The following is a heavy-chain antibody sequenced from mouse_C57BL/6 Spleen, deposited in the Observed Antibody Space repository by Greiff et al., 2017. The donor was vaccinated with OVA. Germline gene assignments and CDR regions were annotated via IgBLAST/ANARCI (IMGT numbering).Heavy chain of an antibody. CDR1: GFSFTRYG. Sequence: QVQLQQSGPGLVPPSQCLSISCPVSGFSFTRYGVHWVRPSPGPGLSWLGVIWSGGSTDYNAAFISRLSISKDNSKSQVFFKMNSLQADDTAIYYCARNWYDYDVGFAYWGQGTLVTVSA. J-gene: IGHJ3*01. CDR2: IWSGGST. V-gene: IGHV2-2*01. CDR3: ARNWYDYDVGFAY. D-gene: IGHD2-4*01.